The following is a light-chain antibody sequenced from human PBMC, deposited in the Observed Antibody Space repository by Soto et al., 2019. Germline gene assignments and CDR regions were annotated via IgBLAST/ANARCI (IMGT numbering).Light chain of an antibody. J-gene: IGLJ1*01. CDR1: SSDVGGYNY. V-gene: IGLV2-14*01. CDR3: SSYTSSSTLFYV. CDR2: DVS. Sequence: QSVLTQPASVSGSPGQSITISCTGTSSDVGGYNYVPWYQQNPGKAPKLMIYDVSNRPSGVSNRFSGSKSGNTASLTISGLQAEDEADYYCSSYTSSSTLFYVFGTGTRSPS.